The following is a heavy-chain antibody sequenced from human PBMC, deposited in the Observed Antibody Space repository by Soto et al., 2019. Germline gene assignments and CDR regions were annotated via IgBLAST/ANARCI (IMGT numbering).Heavy chain of an antibody. Sequence: SETLSLTCTVSGGSISSYYWSWIRQPPGKGLEWIGYIYYSGSTNYNPSLKSRVTISVDTSKNQFSLKLSSVTAADTAVYYCARSHAYGGANAFDIWGQGTMVTVSS. CDR2: IYYSGST. J-gene: IGHJ3*02. D-gene: IGHD4-17*01. CDR3: ARSHAYGGANAFDI. CDR1: GGSISSYY. V-gene: IGHV4-59*01.